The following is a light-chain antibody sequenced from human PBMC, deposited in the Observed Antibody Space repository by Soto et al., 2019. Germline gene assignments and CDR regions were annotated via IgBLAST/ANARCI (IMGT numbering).Light chain of an antibody. CDR1: SFNFGSNY. CDR2: SNN. CDR3: AAWDDSLSVV. Sequence: QSVLTQPPSASGTPGQRVTISCSGSSFNFGSNYVYWYQQLPGTAPKLLIYSNNQRPSGVPDRFSGSKSGTSASLAISGLRSEDEAYYYCAAWDDSLSVVFGGGTKLTVL. V-gene: IGLV1-47*01. J-gene: IGLJ2*01.